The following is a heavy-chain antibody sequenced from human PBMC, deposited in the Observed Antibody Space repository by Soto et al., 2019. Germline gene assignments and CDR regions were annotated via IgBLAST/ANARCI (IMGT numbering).Heavy chain of an antibody. J-gene: IGHJ6*04. V-gene: IGHV3-11*01. CDR2: ISSSGSTI. CDR1: GFTFSDYY. CDR3: ATLLWFGELSGYYYGMDV. Sequence: QVQLVESGGGLVKPGGSLRLSCAASGFTFSDYYMSWIRQAPGKGLEWVSYISSSGSTIYYADSVKGRFTISRDNAKNALYLQMNCLRAEDTAVYYCATLLWFGELSGYYYGMDVWGKGTTVTVSS. D-gene: IGHD3-10*01.